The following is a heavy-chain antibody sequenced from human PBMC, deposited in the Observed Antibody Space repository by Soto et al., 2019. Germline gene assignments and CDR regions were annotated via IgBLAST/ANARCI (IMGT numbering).Heavy chain of an antibody. Sequence: GGSLRLSCAASGFTFSSYGMHWVRQAPGKGLEWVAVIWYDGSNKYYADSVKGRFTISRDNSKNTLYLQMNSLRAEDTAVYYCARETSYDSSGYATPYDYWGQGTLVTVS. D-gene: IGHD3-22*01. CDR2: IWYDGSNK. J-gene: IGHJ4*02. CDR3: ARETSYDSSGYATPYDY. V-gene: IGHV3-33*01. CDR1: GFTFSSYG.